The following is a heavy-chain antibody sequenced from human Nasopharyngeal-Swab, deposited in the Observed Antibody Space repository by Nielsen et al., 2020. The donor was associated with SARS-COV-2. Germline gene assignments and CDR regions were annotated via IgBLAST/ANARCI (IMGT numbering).Heavy chain of an antibody. CDR2: IPHDGRGS. V-gene: IGHV3-30*03. D-gene: IGHD4-17*01. CDR1: GFTFSSFG. J-gene: IGHJ2*01. CDR3: ARDQDGDYAPWYFDL. Sequence: GGSLRLSCAASGFTFSSFGMHWVRQAPGKGLEWVAVIPHDGRGSVYADSVKGRFTISRDNSNNNLYLQMNSLRAEDTAVYYCARDQDGDYAPWYFDLWGRGTLVTVSS.